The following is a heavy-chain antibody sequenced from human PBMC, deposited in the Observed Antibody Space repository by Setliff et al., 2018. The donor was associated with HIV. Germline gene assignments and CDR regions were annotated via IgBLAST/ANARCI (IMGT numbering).Heavy chain of an antibody. CDR3: LRGGSFGDIPNC. V-gene: IGHV3-20*04. CDR1: GFSFDDYG. J-gene: IGHJ4*02. CDR2: INWNGDST. D-gene: IGHD4-17*01. Sequence: PGGSLRLSCAASGFSFDDYGMSWVRQAPGKGLEWVSGINWNGDSTDYADSVKGRFTISRDNAKNSLYLQMNSLRAGDTAVYYCLRGGSFGDIPNCWGQGTLVTVSS.